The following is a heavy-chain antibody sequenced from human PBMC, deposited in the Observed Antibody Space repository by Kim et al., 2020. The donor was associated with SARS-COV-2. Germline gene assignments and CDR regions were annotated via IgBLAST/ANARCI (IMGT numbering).Heavy chain of an antibody. CDR3: AKDRTVRGVMDFDP. CDR2: ISGSGGST. Sequence: GGSLRLSCAASGFTFSSYAMSWVRQAPGKGLEWVSAISGSGGSTYYADSVKGRFTISRDNSKNTLYLQMNSLRAEDTAVYYCAKDRTVRGVMDFDPWAREPWSPSPQ. J-gene: IGHJ5*02. D-gene: IGHD3-10*01. CDR1: GFTFSSYA. V-gene: IGHV3-23*01.